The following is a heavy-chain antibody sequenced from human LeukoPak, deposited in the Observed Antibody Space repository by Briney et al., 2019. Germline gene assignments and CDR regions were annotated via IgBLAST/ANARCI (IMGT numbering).Heavy chain of an antibody. Sequence: PGGSPRLSCAPPGFTFNTHRMSCVRHTPRKGLEWVAHINLPGTEYNYVDSVKGRFTISRDNAKDSLYLQMNDLRAEDTAIYYCARDESIEYESNGYLDHWGQGTLVTVSS. CDR3: ARDESIEYESNGYLDH. CDR1: GFTFNTHR. CDR2: INLPGTEY. V-gene: IGHV3-7*01. D-gene: IGHD3-22*01. J-gene: IGHJ4*02.